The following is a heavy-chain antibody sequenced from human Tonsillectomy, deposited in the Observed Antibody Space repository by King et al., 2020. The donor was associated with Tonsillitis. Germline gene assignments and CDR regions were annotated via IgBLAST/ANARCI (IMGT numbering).Heavy chain of an antibody. CDR3: AKETRHTTSWYNYYYYYGMDV. CDR1: GFTFDDYA. J-gene: IGHJ6*02. Sequence: VQLVESGGGLVQPGRSLRLACAASGFTFDDYAMHWVRQAPGKGLEWVSGISWNSGSIGYADSVKGRFTISRDNAKNSLYLQMNSLRAEDTALYYCAKETRHTTSWYNYYYYYGMDVWGQGTTVTVSS. D-gene: IGHD6-13*01. V-gene: IGHV3-9*01. CDR2: ISWNSGSI.